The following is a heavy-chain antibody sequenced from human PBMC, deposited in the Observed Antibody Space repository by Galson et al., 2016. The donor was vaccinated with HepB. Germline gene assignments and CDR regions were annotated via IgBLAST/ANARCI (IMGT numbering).Heavy chain of an antibody. CDR2: ISWNSGSI. Sequence: SLRLSCAASGFTFDDYAIHWVRQAPGKGLEWVSIISWNSGSIGYAESVRGRFTISRDNAKNSVYLQMNSLRAEDTALYYCARGQITMAQGDPCDYWGQGTLVTVSS. D-gene: IGHD3-10*01. V-gene: IGHV3-9*01. CDR1: GFTFDDYA. J-gene: IGHJ4*02. CDR3: ARGQITMAQGDPCDY.